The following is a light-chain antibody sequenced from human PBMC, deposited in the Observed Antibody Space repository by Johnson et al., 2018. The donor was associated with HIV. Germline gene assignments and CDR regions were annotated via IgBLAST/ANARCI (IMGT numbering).Light chain of an antibody. J-gene: IGLJ1*01. V-gene: IGLV1-51*01. CDR3: GTWDSSLSAYV. CDR2: DNN. CDR1: SSNIGNNY. Sequence: SVLTQPPSVSAAPGQKVSISCSGSSSNIGNNYVSWYQQLPGTAPKLLIYDNNKRPSGIPDRFSGSKSCTSATLGITGLQTGDEADYYCGTWDSSLSAYVFGTGTKVTGL.